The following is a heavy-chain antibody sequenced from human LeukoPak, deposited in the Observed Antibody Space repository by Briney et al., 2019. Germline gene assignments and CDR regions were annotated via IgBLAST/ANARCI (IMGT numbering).Heavy chain of an antibody. V-gene: IGHV1-2*02. D-gene: IGHD4-17*01. CDR1: GYTFTGYY. CDR2: INPNSGGT. J-gene: IGHJ4*02. Sequence: ASVKVSCKASGYTFTGYYMHWVRQAPGQGLEWMGWINPNSGGTNYAQKFQGRVTMTRDTSISTAYMELSRLRSDDTAVYYCARGSKGGWHQKYGDIYFDYWGQGTLVTVSS. CDR3: ARGSKGGWHQKYGDIYFDY.